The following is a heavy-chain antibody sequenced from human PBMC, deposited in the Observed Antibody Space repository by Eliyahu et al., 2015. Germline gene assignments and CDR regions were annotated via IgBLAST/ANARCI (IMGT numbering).Heavy chain of an antibody. V-gene: IGHV4-39*01. CDR2: IYYSGST. CDR1: GGSVSSXXYY. Sequence: QLQLQESGPGLVKPSETLSLTCTVXGGSVSSXXYYWAWVRQPPGKGLEWIASIYYSGSTYYNPSLKSRVTISVDTSKNQFSLNLSSVTAADTAVYYCARRFGYNYGPYYYFDLWGRGTLVTVSS. J-gene: IGHJ2*01. CDR3: ARRFGYNYGPYYYFDL. D-gene: IGHD5-18*01.